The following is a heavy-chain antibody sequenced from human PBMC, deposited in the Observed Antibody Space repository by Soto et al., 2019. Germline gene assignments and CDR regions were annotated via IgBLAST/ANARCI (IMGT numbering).Heavy chain of an antibody. CDR2: ISYDGSNK. Sequence: QVQLVESGGGVVQPGRSLRLSCAASGFTFSSYGMHWVRQAPGKGLEWVAVISYDGSNKYYADSVKGRFTISRDNSKNTLYLQMNSLRAEDTAVYYCAKIRGKYSSSWYPDYWGQGTLVTVSS. D-gene: IGHD6-13*01. V-gene: IGHV3-30*18. CDR1: GFTFSSYG. J-gene: IGHJ4*02. CDR3: AKIRGKYSSSWYPDY.